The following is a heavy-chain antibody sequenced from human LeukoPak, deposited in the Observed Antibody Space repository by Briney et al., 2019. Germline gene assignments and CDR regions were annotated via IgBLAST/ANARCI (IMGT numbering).Heavy chain of an antibody. V-gene: IGHV3-20*04. CDR3: ARHGGIAVASNWFDP. D-gene: IGHD6-19*01. CDR2: INWNGAST. J-gene: IGHJ5*02. Sequence: GGSLRLSCAASGFTFDVYGMSWVRQAPGKGLEWVSDINWNGASTGYGDSLKGRFTISRDNAKNSLYLQMNSLRAEDTAFYYCARHGGIAVASNWFDPWGQGTLVTVSS. CDR1: GFTFDVYG.